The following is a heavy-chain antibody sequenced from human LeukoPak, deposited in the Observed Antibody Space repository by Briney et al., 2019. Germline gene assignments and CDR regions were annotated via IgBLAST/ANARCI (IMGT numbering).Heavy chain of an antibody. D-gene: IGHD6-13*01. CDR1: GFTFSDYW. V-gene: IGHV3-74*01. J-gene: IGHJ3*02. CDR3: AKDFVAAAPDAFDI. CDR2: IKSDGSST. Sequence: PGGSLRLSCAASGFTFSDYWMHWVRQAPGKGLVWVSRIKSDGSSTSYADSVKGRFTITRDSAKNTLYLQMNSLRAEDTAVYYCAKDFVAAAPDAFDIWGQGTMVTVSS.